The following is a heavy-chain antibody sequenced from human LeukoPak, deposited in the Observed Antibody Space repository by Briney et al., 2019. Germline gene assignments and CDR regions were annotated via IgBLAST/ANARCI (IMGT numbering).Heavy chain of an antibody. CDR2: IKEDGSEK. CDR3: ARDSSMIH. D-gene: IGHD3-22*01. CDR1: GFTFITYW. V-gene: IGHV3-7*01. J-gene: IGHJ4*02. Sequence: GGSLRLSCAASGFTFITYWMTWVREAPGKGLEWVANIKEDGSEKYYVDSVKGRFTISRDNDKNSLFLQMNSLRDEDTAVYYCARDSSMIHWGQGTLVTVSS.